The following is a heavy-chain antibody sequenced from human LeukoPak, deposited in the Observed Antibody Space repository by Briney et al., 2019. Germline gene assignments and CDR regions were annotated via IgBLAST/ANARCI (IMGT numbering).Heavy chain of an antibody. CDR3: ASRLRLGELST. CDR2: INHSGST. V-gene: IGHV4-34*01. D-gene: IGHD3-16*02. J-gene: IGHJ5*02. CDR1: GGSFSGYY. Sequence: SETLSLTCAVHGGSFSGYYWSWIRQPPGKGLEWIGEINHSGSTTYNLSPKSRVTISVETSKTQSPLNLDSIVAADTAVSYFASRLRLGELSTWGQGTLVSVSS.